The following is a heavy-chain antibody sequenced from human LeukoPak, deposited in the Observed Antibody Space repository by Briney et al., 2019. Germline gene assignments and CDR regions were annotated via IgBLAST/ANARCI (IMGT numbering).Heavy chain of an antibody. CDR3: AKVGVWFGESGGYFDY. J-gene: IGHJ4*02. Sequence: GGPLSLSYVPCGLTFSSFVMHGVRQAPGKGLEWVADILYGGTNKYYADSVKGRFTISRDNPKNTLYLQRNSLRAEDTAVYYCAKVGVWFGESGGYFDYWGQGTLVTVSS. V-gene: IGHV3-30*18. D-gene: IGHD3-10*01. CDR2: ILYGGTNK. CDR1: GLTFSSFV.